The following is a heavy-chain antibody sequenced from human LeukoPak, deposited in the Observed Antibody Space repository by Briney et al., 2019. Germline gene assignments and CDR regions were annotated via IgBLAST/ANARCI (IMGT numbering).Heavy chain of an antibody. J-gene: IGHJ4*02. CDR1: KFTLRSYA. D-gene: IGHD4-17*01. V-gene: IGHV3-23*01. Sequence: PGGSLRLSCAASKFTLRSYAMHWVRQTPGKGLECVSAISGIGGTIYYADYVKGRFTISRDNSKNTLYLQMNSLRAEDTAVYYCAKEEYGFEYWGQGTLVTVSS. CDR2: ISGIGGTI. CDR3: AKEEYGFEY.